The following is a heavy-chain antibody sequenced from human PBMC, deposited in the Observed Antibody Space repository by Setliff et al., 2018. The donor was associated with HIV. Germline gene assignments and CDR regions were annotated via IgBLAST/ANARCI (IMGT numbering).Heavy chain of an antibody. CDR1: GGSISSYY. V-gene: IGHV4-59*08. Sequence: SETLSLTCTVSGGSISSYYWSWIRQPPGKGLEWIGYIYYSGSTNYNPSLKSRVTISVDTSKNQFSLKLSSVTAADTAVYYCAIHKSQPYYFDYWGQGTLVTVSS. CDR3: AIHKSQPYYFDY. CDR2: IYYSGST. J-gene: IGHJ4*02.